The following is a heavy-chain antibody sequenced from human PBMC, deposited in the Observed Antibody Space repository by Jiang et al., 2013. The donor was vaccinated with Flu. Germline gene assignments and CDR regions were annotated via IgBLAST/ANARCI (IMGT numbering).Heavy chain of an antibody. V-gene: IGHV1-2*04. CDR2: INPNSGGT. J-gene: IGHJ5*02. CDR3: AREYCSSTSCYLTGHWFDP. Sequence: SGAEVKKPGASVKVSCKASGYTFTGYYMHWVRQAPGQGLEWMGWINPNSGGTNYAQKFQGWVTMTRDTSISTAYMELSRLRSDDTAVYYCAREYCSSTSCYLTGHWFDPWGQGTLVTVSS. CDR1: GYTFTGYY. D-gene: IGHD2-2*01.